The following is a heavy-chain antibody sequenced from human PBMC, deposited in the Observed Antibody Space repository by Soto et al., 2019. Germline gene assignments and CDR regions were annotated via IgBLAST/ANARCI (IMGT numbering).Heavy chain of an antibody. CDR3: AKVLGYCSGGSCGPYDAFDI. D-gene: IGHD2-15*01. CDR1: GYTFTSYA. J-gene: IGHJ3*02. CDR2: INAGNGNT. V-gene: IGHV1-3*01. Sequence: ASVKVSCKASGYTFTSYAMHWVRQAPGQRLEWMGWINAGNGNTKYSQKFQGRVTITRDTSASTACMELSSLRSEDTAVYYCAKVLGYCSGGSCGPYDAFDIWGQGTMVTVSS.